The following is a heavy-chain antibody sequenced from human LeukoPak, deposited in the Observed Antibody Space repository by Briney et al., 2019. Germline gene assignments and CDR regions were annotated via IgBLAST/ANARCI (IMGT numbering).Heavy chain of an antibody. V-gene: IGHV1-2*02. CDR3: ARGGREVYDYVWGSYRTPIDY. D-gene: IGHD3-16*02. J-gene: IGHJ4*02. Sequence: GASVKVSCKASGYTFTGYYMHWVRQAPGQGLEWMGWINPNSGGTNYAQKFQGRVTMTRDTSISTAYMELSRLRSDDTAVYYGARGGREVYDYVWGSYRTPIDYWGQGTLVTVSS. CDR2: INPNSGGT. CDR1: GYTFTGYY.